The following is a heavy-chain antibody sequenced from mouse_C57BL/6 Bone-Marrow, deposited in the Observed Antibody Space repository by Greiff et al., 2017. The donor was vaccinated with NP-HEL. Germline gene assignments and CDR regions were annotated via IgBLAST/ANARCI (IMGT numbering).Heavy chain of an antibody. J-gene: IGHJ3*01. CDR3: TMIYYDDSEFAF. Sequence: VQLQQSGAELVRPGASVTLSCKASGYTFTDYEMHWVKQTPVHGLEWIGAIDPETGGTAYNQKFKGKAILTADKSSSTAYMELRSLTSEDSAVDYCTMIYYDDSEFAFWGRGTRVTVSA. D-gene: IGHD2-13*01. V-gene: IGHV1-15*01. CDR2: IDPETGGT. CDR1: GYTFTDYE.